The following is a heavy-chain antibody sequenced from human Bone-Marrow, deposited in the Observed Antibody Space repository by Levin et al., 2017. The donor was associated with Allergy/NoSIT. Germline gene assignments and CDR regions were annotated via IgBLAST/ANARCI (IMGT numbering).Heavy chain of an antibody. CDR1: GVSMKTNY. V-gene: IGHV4-59*01. Sequence: PSETLSLTCSVSGVSMKTNYWSWVRQSPGKGLEWIANIYYTGTSSYTPSLKSRVTISVDTSKNQFSLEMTSVTTADPAVYYFARQREDTFDIWGQGTMVTVSS. CDR2: IYYTGTS. J-gene: IGHJ3*02. CDR3: ARQREDTFDI.